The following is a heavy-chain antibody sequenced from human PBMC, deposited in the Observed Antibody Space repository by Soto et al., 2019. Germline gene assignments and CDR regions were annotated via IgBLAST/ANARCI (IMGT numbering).Heavy chain of an antibody. CDR1: GFTFSSYS. CDR3: AKESRYGMDV. V-gene: IGHV3-48*01. Sequence: GGSLRLSCAASGFTFSSYSMNWVRQAPGKGLEWVSYISSSSSTIYYADSVKGRFTISRDNAKNSLYLQMNSLRAEDTAVYYCAKESRYGMDVWGQGTTVTVSS. J-gene: IGHJ6*02. CDR2: ISSSSSTI.